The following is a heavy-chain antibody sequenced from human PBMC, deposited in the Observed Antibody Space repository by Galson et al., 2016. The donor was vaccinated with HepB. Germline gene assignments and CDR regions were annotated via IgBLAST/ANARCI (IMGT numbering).Heavy chain of an antibody. V-gene: IGHV3-23*01. CDR3: AKRVPAAMAYYFDY. CDR1: GFTFSSYA. J-gene: IGHJ4*02. D-gene: IGHD2-2*01. Sequence: SLRLSCAASGFTFSSYAMIWVRQAPGKGLEWVSSITGSDSNTYYADSVKGRFTISRDNSKNTLYLQMNILRAEDTAVYYCAKRVPAAMAYYFDYWGQGTLVTVSS. CDR2: ITGSDSNT.